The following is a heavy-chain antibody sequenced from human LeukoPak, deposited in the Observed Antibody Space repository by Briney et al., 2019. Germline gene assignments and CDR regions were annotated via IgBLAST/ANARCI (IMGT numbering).Heavy chain of an antibody. J-gene: IGHJ4*02. D-gene: IGHD3-22*01. CDR3: ARANPVGSSGYYFHLAY. CDR1: GGTFSSYA. Sequence: GSSVKVSCKASGGTFSSYAISWVRQAPGQGLEWMGGIIPIFGTANYAQKFQGRVTITTDESTSTAYMELSSLRSEDTAVYYCARANPVGSSGYYFHLAYWGQGALVTVSS. V-gene: IGHV1-69*05. CDR2: IIPIFGTA.